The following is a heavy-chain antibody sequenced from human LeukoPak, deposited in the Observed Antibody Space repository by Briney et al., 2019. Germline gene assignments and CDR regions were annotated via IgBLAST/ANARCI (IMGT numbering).Heavy chain of an antibody. D-gene: IGHD6-13*01. CDR3: AKVPDLLSSSWYDWGETDAFDI. Sequence: AGGSLRLSCAASGFTFSSYAMSWVRQAPGKGLEWVSAISGSGGSTYYADSVEGRSTISRDNSKNTLYLQMNSLRAEDTAVYYCAKVPDLLSSSWYDWGETDAFDIWGQGTMVTVSS. CDR1: GFTFSSYA. J-gene: IGHJ3*02. CDR2: ISGSGGST. V-gene: IGHV3-23*01.